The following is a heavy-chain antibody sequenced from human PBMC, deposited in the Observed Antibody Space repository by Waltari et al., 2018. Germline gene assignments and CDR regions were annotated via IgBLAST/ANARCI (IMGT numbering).Heavy chain of an antibody. J-gene: IGHJ6*02. Sequence: QVQLQQWGAGLLQPSETLSLTCAVYGGSFSGYYWGWIRQPPGKGLEWIGEINHSGNKNYNPALRSRVTMLVETSKSQFALKLNSGTAADTAVYYCVRLEDCSGPGGNCYSGDSFALDVWGQGTTVTVSS. CDR1: GGSFSGYY. CDR2: INHSGNK. V-gene: IGHV4-34*02. CDR3: VRLEDCSGPGGNCYSGDSFALDV. D-gene: IGHD2-21*02.